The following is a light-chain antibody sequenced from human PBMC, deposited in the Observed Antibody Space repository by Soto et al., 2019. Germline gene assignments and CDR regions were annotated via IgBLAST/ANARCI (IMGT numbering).Light chain of an antibody. J-gene: IGLJ1*01. CDR1: SSNIGSNY. CDR2: KNN. Sequence: QSVLTRPPSASETPGQRVTISCSGSSSNIGSNYVYWYQQLPGTAPQLLIYKNNQRPSGVPDRFTGSKSGTSASLAISGLRSEDEADYYCAAWDDSLSGYVFGTGTKVTVL. V-gene: IGLV1-47*01. CDR3: AAWDDSLSGYV.